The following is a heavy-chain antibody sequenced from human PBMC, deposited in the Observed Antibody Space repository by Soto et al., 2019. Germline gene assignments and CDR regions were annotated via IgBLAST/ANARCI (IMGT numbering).Heavy chain of an antibody. CDR1: GFTFSSYS. CDR3: ARPEYSSSSYGMDV. V-gene: IGHV3-48*02. D-gene: IGHD6-6*01. CDR2: ISSSSSTI. J-gene: IGHJ6*02. Sequence: EVQLVESGGGLVQPGGSLRLSCAASGFTFSSYSMNWVRQAPGKGLEWVSYISSSSSTIYYADSVKGRFTISRDNAKISLYLQMISLRDEDTAVYYSARPEYSSSSYGMDVWGQGTTVTVSS.